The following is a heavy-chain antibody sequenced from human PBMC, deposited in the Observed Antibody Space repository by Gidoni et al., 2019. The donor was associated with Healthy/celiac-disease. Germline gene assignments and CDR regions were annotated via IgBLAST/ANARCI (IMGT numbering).Heavy chain of an antibody. V-gene: IGHV3-53*01. CDR1: GFTVSSNY. CDR3: ATPLSSEGIAAAADY. D-gene: IGHD6-13*01. CDR2: IYSGGST. Sequence: EVQLLESGGGLIQPGGSLRLSCAASGFTVSSNYLSWVRQAPVKGLEWVSVIYSGGSTYYADSVKGRFTISRDNSKNTLYLQMNSLRAEDTAVYYCATPLSSEGIAAAADYWGQGTLVTVSS. J-gene: IGHJ4*02.